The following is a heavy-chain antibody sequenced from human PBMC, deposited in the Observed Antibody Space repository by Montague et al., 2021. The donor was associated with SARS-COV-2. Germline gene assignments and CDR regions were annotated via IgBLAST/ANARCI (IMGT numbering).Heavy chain of an antibody. J-gene: IGHJ3*01. CDR1: GGSFSGYH. D-gene: IGHD3-9*01. V-gene: IGHV4-34*01. CDR3: ARDKPGRGKMRHFDLLLSCPFDV. CDR2: IDHGGKT. Sequence: SETLSLTCAVYGGSFSGYHWTWIRQAPGKGLEWIAEIDHGGKTNYNPSLKSRTTISVDTSKNQVSLKMTSVTAADTAVYYCARDKPGRGKMRHFDLLLSCPFDVWGQGTLVTVSS.